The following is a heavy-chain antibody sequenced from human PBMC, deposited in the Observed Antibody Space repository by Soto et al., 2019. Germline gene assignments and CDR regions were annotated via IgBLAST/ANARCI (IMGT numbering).Heavy chain of an antibody. CDR3: GSVRPSGYVLS. J-gene: IGHJ5*02. CDR1: GGSLSSYY. CDR2: VYFSGNT. Sequence: SETLSLTCTVSGGSLSSYYWTWIRQSPGKGMEWIGYVYFSGNTNYNPSLKSRVTISIDTSKNQFSLRLASVTAADTAFYYCGSVRPSGYVLSWGPKTLVTVFS. D-gene: IGHD6-25*01. V-gene: IGHV4-59*01.